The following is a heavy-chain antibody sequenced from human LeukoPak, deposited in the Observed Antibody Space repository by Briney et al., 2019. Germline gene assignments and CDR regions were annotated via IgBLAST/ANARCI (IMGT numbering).Heavy chain of an antibody. CDR2: IYSGGST. Sequence: GGSLRLSCATSGFTVSSNYMSWVRQAPGKGLEWVSVIYSGGSTYFADSVKGRFTISRDNSENTLYLQMNSLRAEDTAVYYCARRYITGWHFDYWGQGTLVTVSS. CDR1: GFTVSSNY. V-gene: IGHV3-66*01. D-gene: IGHD6-19*01. J-gene: IGHJ4*02. CDR3: ARRYITGWHFDY.